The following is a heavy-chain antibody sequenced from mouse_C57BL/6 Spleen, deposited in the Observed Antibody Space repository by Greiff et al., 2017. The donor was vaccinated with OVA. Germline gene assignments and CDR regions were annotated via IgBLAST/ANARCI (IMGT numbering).Heavy chain of an antibody. CDR1: GYTFTSYT. J-gene: IGHJ2*01. V-gene: IGHV1-4*01. CDR3: ARLLVFDY. Sequence: QVQLQQSGAELARPGASVKMSCKASGYTFTSYTMHWVKQRPGQGLEWIGYINPSSGYTKYNQKFKDKATLTADKTSSTAYMQLSSLTSEDSAVYYWARLLVFDYWGQGTTLTVSS. CDR2: INPSSGYT.